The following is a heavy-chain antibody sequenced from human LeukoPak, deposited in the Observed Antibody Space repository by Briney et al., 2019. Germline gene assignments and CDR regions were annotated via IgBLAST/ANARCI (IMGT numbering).Heavy chain of an antibody. CDR2: ISGSGGST. V-gene: IGHV3-23*01. CDR1: GFTSSSYA. Sequence: GGSLRLSCAASGFTSSSYAMSWVRQAPGKGLEWVSAISGSGGSTYYADSVKGRFTISRDNSKNTLYLQMNSLRAEDTAVYYCAKGRGSYSYFDYWGQGTLVTVSS. J-gene: IGHJ4*02. CDR3: AKGRGSYSYFDY. D-gene: IGHD1-26*01.